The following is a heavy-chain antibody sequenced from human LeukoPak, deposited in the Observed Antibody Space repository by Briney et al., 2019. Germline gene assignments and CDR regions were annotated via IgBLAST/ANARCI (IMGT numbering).Heavy chain of an antibody. CDR2: ITSSSTYI. CDR3: ARDPYSGSYGDYYYYYMDV. Sequence: GGSLRLSCAASGFTFSSYNMNWVRQAPGKGLEWVSSITSSSTYIYYADSVKGRFTISRDNAKNSLYLQMDSLRIEDTAVYYCARDPYSGSYGDYYYYYMDVWGKGTTVTISS. J-gene: IGHJ6*03. D-gene: IGHD1-26*01. CDR1: GFTFSSYN. V-gene: IGHV3-21*01.